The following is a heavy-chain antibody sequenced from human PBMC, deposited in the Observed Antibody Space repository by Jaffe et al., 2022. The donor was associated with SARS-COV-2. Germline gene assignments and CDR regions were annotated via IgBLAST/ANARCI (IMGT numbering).Heavy chain of an antibody. J-gene: IGHJ4*02. D-gene: IGHD1-26*01. CDR3: ASGTRGGLVGGTGADY. CDR1: GFTFDDFA. V-gene: IGHV3-9*01. CDR2: ISWSSDST. Sequence: EVQLVESGGSLVQPGRSLRLSCAASGFTFDDFAMHWVRQAPGKGLEWVSGISWSSDSTGYADSVKGRFTISRDNAKKSLYLQMNSLRPEDTALYYCASGTRGGLVGGTGADYWGQGTLVTVSS.